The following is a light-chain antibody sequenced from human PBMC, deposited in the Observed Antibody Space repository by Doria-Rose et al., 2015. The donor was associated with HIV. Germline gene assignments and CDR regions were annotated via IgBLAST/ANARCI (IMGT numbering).Light chain of an antibody. CDR2: GNT. CDR1: SSNIGAGFD. Sequence: QPGLTQPPSVSGAPGQRVAISCTGSSSNIGAGFDVNWYQQFPGTAPKLLIHGNTNRPSRVPDRFSGSKSGTSASQAISGLRAEDEADYYCQSYDSRLSVYVFGTGTKVTVL. CDR3: QSYDSRLSVYV. V-gene: IGLV1-40*01. J-gene: IGLJ1*01.